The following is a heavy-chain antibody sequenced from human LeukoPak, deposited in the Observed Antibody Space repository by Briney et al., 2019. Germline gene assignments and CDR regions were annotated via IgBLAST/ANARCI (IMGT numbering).Heavy chain of an antibody. CDR2: INSGGSST. J-gene: IGHJ4*02. V-gene: IGHV3-74*03. CDR3: ARGAYYFAY. CDR1: GFTFSSYW. Sequence: GGSLRLSCAASGFTFSSYWMHWVRQAPGKGLVWVSRINSGGSSTMYSDSVKGRFTISRDNAKNTLYLQMNSLRAEDTAVYYCARGAYYFAYWGQGNLVTVSS.